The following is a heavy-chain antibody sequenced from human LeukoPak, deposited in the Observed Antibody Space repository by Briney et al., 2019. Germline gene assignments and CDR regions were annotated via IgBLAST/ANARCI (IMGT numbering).Heavy chain of an antibody. J-gene: IGHJ6*02. CDR1: GFTFSSYS. CDR2: ISSSSSYI. D-gene: IGHD1-26*01. V-gene: IGHV3-21*01. Sequence: GGSLRLSCAASGFTFSSYSMNWVRQAPGKGLEWVSSISSSSSYIYYADSVKGRFTISRDNAKNSLYLQMNSLRAEDTAVYYCAFWQWELLPPLMDVWGQGTTVTVSS. CDR3: AFWQWELLPPLMDV.